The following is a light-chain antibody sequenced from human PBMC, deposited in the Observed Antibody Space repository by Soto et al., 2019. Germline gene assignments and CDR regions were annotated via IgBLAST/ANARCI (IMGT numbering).Light chain of an antibody. CDR3: QQYNNWPPIT. J-gene: IGKJ3*01. Sequence: EIVMTQSPATLSVSPGERATLSCRASQSVSSNLAWYQQKPGQAPRLLIYGASTRATGIPARFSGSVSGTEFTHTISSLQSEDFAVYYCQQYNNWPPITFVPGTKVDIK. V-gene: IGKV3-15*01. CDR2: GAS. CDR1: QSVSSN.